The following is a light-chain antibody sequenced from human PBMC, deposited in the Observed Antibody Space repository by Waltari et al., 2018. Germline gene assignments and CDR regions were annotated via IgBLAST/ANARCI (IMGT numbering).Light chain of an antibody. CDR1: SSDVGGFNY. CDR3: SSHTSAGTV. V-gene: IGLV2-14*01. CDR2: EVS. J-gene: IGLJ3*02. Sequence: QSALTQPASVSGSPGQSITISCSGTSSDVGGFNYVSWYQQHPGKVTKLMIYEVSNRPSGVSHRFSGSKSGNTASLTISGLQAEDEADYYCSSHTSAGTVFGGGTKLTVL.